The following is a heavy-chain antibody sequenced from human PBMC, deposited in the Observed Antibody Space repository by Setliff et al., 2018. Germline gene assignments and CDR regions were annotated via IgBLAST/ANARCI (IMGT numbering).Heavy chain of an antibody. V-gene: IGHV4-61*02. D-gene: IGHD1-26*01. CDR1: GDSISSGSSF. Sequence: SETLSLTCTVSGDSISSGSSFWTWIRQPAGQGLEWIGRSYITGSTNYNPSLRRRVTISIDTSKNQLSLKLNSVTAADTGVYYCARAGDAASGRKGVFEYWGQGTAVTVSS. J-gene: IGHJ4*02. CDR2: SYITGST. CDR3: ARAGDAASGRKGVFEY.